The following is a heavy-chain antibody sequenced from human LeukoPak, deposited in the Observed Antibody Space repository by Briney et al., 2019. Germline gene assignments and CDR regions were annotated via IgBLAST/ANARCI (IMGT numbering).Heavy chain of an antibody. D-gene: IGHD4-17*01. J-gene: IGHJ4*02. CDR3: ASLTTVTQGYFDS. CDR1: GGSISSYY. Sequence: SETLSLTCTVSGGSISSYYWSWIRQPPGKGLEWIGYIYYSGSTNYNPSLKSRLAISLDASKNQFSLKLSSVTATDTAVYYCASLTTVTQGYFDSWGQGTLVTVSS. V-gene: IGHV4-59*08. CDR2: IYYSGST.